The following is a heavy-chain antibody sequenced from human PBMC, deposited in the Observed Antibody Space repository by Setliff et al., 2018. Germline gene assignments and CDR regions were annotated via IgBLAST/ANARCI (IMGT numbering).Heavy chain of an antibody. CDR3: ARAYYYGSGNSHKYYMDV. CDR1: GGSISSSY. D-gene: IGHD3-10*01. V-gene: IGHV4-4*09. CDR2: FYHSGSM. J-gene: IGHJ6*03. Sequence: PSETLSLTCTVSGGSISSSYWSWIRPPPGKGLEWIGYFYHSGSMNYNPSLKGRVTMSVDTSNNQLSLKLTSVSAADTAVYYCARAYYYGSGNSHKYYMDVWGKGTAVTVSS.